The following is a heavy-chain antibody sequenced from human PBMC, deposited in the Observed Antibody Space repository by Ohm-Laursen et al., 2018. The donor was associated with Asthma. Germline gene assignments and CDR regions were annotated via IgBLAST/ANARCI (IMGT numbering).Heavy chain of an antibody. D-gene: IGHD4-17*01. Sequence: RSLRLSCSASGFTFSSYGMHWVRQAPGKGLEWVAVISYDGSNKYYADSVKGRFTISRDNSKNTLYLQMNSLRAEDTAVYYCARDSLRRDAFDIWGQGTMVTVSS. CDR2: ISYDGSNK. J-gene: IGHJ3*02. V-gene: IGHV3-30*03. CDR3: ARDSLRRDAFDI. CDR1: GFTFSSYG.